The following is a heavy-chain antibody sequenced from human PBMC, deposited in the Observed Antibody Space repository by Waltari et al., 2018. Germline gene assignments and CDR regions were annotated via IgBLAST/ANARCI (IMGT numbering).Heavy chain of an antibody. D-gene: IGHD6-13*01. CDR3: ARSTFDRRAGYSSSWYETGGVLFDY. Sequence: QITLKESGPTLVKPTQTLTLTCTFSGFSLSTSGVGVGWIRQPPGKALEWLALIYWNDDKHYSPSLKVRLTITKDTSKNQVVLTMTNMDPVDTATYYCARSTFDRRAGYSSSWYETGGVLFDYWGQGTLVTVSS. V-gene: IGHV2-5*01. CDR1: GFSLSTSGVG. CDR2: IYWNDDK. J-gene: IGHJ4*02.